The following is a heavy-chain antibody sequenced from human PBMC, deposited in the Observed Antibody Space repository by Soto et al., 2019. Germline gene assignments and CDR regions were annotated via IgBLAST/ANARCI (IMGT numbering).Heavy chain of an antibody. V-gene: IGHV3-30-3*01. J-gene: IGHJ3*02. CDR1: GFTFSSYA. CDR3: AGVKGGYYPNVAFDI. D-gene: IGHD3-22*01. Sequence: GGSLRLSCATSGFTFSSYAMHWVRQAPGKGPEWVAVISYDGSNKYYADSVKGRFTISRDNSKNTLYLQMNSLRAEDTAVYYCAGVKGGYYPNVAFDIWGQGTMVT. CDR2: ISYDGSNK.